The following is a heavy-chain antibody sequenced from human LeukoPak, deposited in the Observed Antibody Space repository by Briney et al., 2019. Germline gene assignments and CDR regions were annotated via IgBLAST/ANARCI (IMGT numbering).Heavy chain of an antibody. CDR3: ATSRDDYGDYPMALSY. V-gene: IGHV3-53*01. J-gene: IGHJ4*02. CDR1: GFTVSSNY. CDR2: IYSGGST. Sequence: GGSLRLSCAASGFTVSSNYMSWVRQAPGKGLEWVSVIYSGGSTYYADSVKGRFTISRDNSQNTLFLQMNSLRAEDTAVYYCATSRDDYGDYPMALSYWGQGTLVTVSS. D-gene: IGHD4-17*01.